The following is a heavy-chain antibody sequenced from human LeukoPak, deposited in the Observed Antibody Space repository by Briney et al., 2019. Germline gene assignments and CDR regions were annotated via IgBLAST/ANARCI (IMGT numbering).Heavy chain of an antibody. D-gene: IGHD3-9*01. V-gene: IGHV4-34*01. J-gene: IGHJ4*02. CDR3: ASSHYDILTGYYPRFDY. CDR2: INHSGST. Sequence: SETLSLTCAVYGGSFSVDYWSWIRQPPGKGLEWIGEINHSGSTNYNSSLKSRVTISVDTSKNQFSLKLSSVTAADTAVHYCASSHYDILTGYYPRFDYWGQGTLVTVSS. CDR1: GGSFSVDY.